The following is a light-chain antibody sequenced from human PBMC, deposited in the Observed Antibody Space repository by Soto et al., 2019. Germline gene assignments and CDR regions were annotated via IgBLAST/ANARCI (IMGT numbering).Light chain of an antibody. V-gene: IGKV3-15*01. CDR3: QHYNNWPWT. J-gene: IGKJ1*01. CDR1: QSVGAN. Sequence: IVMTQSSATLSVSPGEGATLSCRASQSVGANLAWYQQKPGLAPRLLIYGASTRATGIPVRFSGSGSGTEFTLTISSLQSEDIAVYYCQHYNNWPWTFGQGTKVEIK. CDR2: GAS.